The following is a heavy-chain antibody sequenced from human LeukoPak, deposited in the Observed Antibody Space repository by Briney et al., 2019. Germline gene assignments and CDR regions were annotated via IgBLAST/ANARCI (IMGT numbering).Heavy chain of an antibody. V-gene: IGHV4-4*07. CDR3: ARARTYYDILTGYSHDAFDI. CDR2: IYTSGST. Sequence: SETLSLTCTVSGGSISSYYWSWIRQPAGKGLEWIGRIYTSGSTNYNPSLKSRVTMSVDTSKNQFSLKLSSVTAADTAVYYCARARTYYDILTGYSHDAFDIWGQGTMVTVSS. J-gene: IGHJ3*02. CDR1: GGSISSYY. D-gene: IGHD3-9*01.